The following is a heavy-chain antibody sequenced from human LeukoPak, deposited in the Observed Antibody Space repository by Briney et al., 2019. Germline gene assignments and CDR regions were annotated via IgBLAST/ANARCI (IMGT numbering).Heavy chain of an antibody. Sequence: ASVKVSCKASGYTFTSYGISWVRQAPGQGLGWMGWISAYNGNTNYAQKLQGRVTMTTDTSTSTAYMELRSLRSDDTAVYYCAREGGGSGGGAYEYYFDYWGQGTLVTVSS. CDR3: AREGGGSGGGAYEYYFDY. J-gene: IGHJ4*02. D-gene: IGHD3-10*01. V-gene: IGHV1-18*01. CDR1: GYTFTSYG. CDR2: ISAYNGNT.